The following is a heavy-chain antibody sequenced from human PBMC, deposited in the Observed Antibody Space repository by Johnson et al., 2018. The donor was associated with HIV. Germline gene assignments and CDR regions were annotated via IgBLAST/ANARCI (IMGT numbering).Heavy chain of an antibody. CDR1: GFTFSSYG. CDR3: ARDGTRYYYDSSGSSGTFDI. CDR2: IWYDGSHK. V-gene: IGHV3-30*19. Sequence: QVQLVESGGGVVQPGRSLRLSCAASGFTFSSYGMHWVRQAPGKGLEWVAVIWYDGSHKYYADSVKGRFPISRENSKNTLYLQMNSLRAEDTAVYYCARDGTRYYYDSSGSSGTFDIWGQGTMVTVSS. J-gene: IGHJ3*02. D-gene: IGHD3-22*01.